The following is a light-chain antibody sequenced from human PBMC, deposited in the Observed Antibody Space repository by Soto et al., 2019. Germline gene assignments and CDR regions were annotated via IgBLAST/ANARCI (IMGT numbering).Light chain of an antibody. V-gene: IGKV1-39*01. CDR3: QQTYSTPYT. CDR2: AAS. Sequence: DIQMTQSPSSLSASVGDRVTITCRASQSISSYLNWYQQKPGKAPKLLIYAASSLQSGVPSRFSGSGSGTDFTLTISSLQPEDFATHYCQQTYSTPYTFGQGTKLEIK. J-gene: IGKJ2*01. CDR1: QSISSY.